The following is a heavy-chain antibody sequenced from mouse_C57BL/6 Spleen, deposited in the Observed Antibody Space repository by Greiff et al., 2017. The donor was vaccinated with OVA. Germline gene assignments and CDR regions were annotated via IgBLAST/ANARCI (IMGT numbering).Heavy chain of an antibody. CDR1: GYTFTSYW. D-gene: IGHD2-10*02. Sequence: QVQLKQPGAELVKPGASVKLSCKASGYTFTSYWMHWVRQRPGRGLEWIGRIDPNSGGTKYNEKFKSKATLTVDKPSSTAYMQLSSLTSEDSAVYYCAREGIGYGNHWYFDVWGTGTTVTVSS. V-gene: IGHV1-72*01. CDR3: AREGIGYGNHWYFDV. CDR2: IDPNSGGT. J-gene: IGHJ1*03.